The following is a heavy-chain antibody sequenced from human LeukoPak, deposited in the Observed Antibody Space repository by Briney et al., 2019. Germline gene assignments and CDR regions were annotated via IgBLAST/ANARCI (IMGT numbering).Heavy chain of an antibody. Sequence: PGGSLRLSCAASGFIFSNYGMHWVRQAPGKGLEWVAVVSYDGSNKYYADSVKGRFTISRDNSKNTLYLQMNSLRAEDTAVYYCAKGIAVAELYYFDCWGQGTLVTVSS. D-gene: IGHD6-19*01. CDR2: VSYDGSNK. CDR1: GFIFSNYG. CDR3: AKGIAVAELYYFDC. J-gene: IGHJ4*02. V-gene: IGHV3-30*18.